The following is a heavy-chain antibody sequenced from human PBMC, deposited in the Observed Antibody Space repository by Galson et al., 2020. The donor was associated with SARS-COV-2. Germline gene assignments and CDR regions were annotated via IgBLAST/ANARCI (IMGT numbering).Heavy chain of an antibody. J-gene: IGHJ4*02. CDR2: NSYSGST. D-gene: IGHD6-19*01. CDR1: GGSIGSGGYY. V-gene: IGHV4-31*03. Sequence: SETLSLTCTVSGGSIGSGGYYWTWIRQHPGKGLEWIGYNSYSGSTYYNPSLKSRVTISVDTSKNQFSLNLNSVTAADTAVYYCARDMRSSGGGSYFFDSWGQGALVTVSS. CDR3: ARDMRSSGGGSYFFDS.